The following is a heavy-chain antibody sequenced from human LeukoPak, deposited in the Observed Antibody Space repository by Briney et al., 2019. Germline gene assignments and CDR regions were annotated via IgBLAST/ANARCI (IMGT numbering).Heavy chain of an antibody. CDR3: ARGRFLGIAVAGTGGY. D-gene: IGHD6-19*01. V-gene: IGHV1-8*01. J-gene: IGHJ4*02. CDR2: MNHNSGNT. CDR1: GYTFTSYD. Sequence: ASVKVSCKASGYTFTSYDINWVRQATGQGLEWMGWMNHNSGNTGYAQKFQGRVTMTRNTSISTAYMELSSLRSEDTAVYYCARGRFLGIAVAGTGGYWGQGTLVTVSS.